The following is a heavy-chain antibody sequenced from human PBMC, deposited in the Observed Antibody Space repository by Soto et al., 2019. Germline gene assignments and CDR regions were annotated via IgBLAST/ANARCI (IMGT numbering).Heavy chain of an antibody. V-gene: IGHV1-69*12. CDR2: IIPIFGTA. CDR3: ARDRGPSSGYYPYWFDP. J-gene: IGHJ5*02. Sequence: QVQLVQSGAEVKKPGSSVKVSCKASGGTLSSYAITWVRQAPGQGLEWMGGIIPIFGTANYAQKFQARVTITADESTSTAYMELSRLRSEDTAVYYCARDRGPSSGYYPYWFDPWGQGTLVTVSS. CDR1: GGTLSSYA. D-gene: IGHD3-22*01.